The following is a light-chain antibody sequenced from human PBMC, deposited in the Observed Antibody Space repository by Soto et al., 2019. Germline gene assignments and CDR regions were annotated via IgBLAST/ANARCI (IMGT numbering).Light chain of an antibody. CDR3: SSYTSSSTVV. V-gene: IGLV2-14*03. Sequence: QSALTQPASVSGSPGQSITISCTGTSSDVGGYDYVSWYQHHPGKAPKLMIYDVSNRPSEVSNRFSGSKSRNTASLTISGLQAEDEADYYCSSYTSSSTVVFGGGTQLTVL. J-gene: IGLJ2*01. CDR1: SSDVGGYDY. CDR2: DVS.